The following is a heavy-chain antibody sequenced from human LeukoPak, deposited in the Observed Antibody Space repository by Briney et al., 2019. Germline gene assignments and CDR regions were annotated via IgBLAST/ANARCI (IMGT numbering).Heavy chain of an antibody. CDR1: GYTFTSYG. V-gene: IGHV1-18*01. CDR2: ISAYNGNT. Sequence: ASVKVSCKASGYTFTSYGISWVRQAPGQGLEWIGWISAYNGNTNYAQKFQGRVTMTTDTSTSTAYMELRSLRSDDTAVYYCARVALDGPEGYMDVWGXGTTVTVS. CDR3: ARVALDGPEGYMDV. J-gene: IGHJ6*03. D-gene: IGHD5-24*01.